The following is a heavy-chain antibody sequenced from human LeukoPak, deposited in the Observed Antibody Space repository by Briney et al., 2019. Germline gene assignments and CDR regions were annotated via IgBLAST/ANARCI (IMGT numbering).Heavy chain of an antibody. CDR3: ARDKELVAVTASLFDY. J-gene: IGHJ4*02. Sequence: QSGGSLRLSCAASGFTFSSYEMNWVRQAPGKGLEWVSYISSSGSTIYYADSVKGRFTISRDNAKNSLYLQMNSLRAGDTAVYYCARDKELVAVTASLFDYWGQGTLVTVSS. CDR2: ISSSGSTI. CDR1: GFTFSSYE. D-gene: IGHD6-19*01. V-gene: IGHV3-48*03.